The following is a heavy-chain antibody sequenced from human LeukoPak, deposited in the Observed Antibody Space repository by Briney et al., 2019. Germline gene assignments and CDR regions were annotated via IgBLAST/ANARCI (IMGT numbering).Heavy chain of an antibody. CDR1: GFTFSSYA. CDR2: ISYDGSNK. J-gene: IGHJ4*02. Sequence: PGRSLRLSCAASGFTFSSYAMHWVRQAPGKGLERVAVISYDGSNKYYADSVKGRFTISRDNSKNTLYLQMNSLRAEDTAVYYCARERSGIVVVPAAFDYWGQGTLVTVSS. D-gene: IGHD2-2*01. CDR3: ARERSGIVVVPAAFDY. V-gene: IGHV3-30-3*01.